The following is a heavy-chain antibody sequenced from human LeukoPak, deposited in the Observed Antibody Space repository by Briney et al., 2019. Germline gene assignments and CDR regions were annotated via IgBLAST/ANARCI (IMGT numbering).Heavy chain of an antibody. J-gene: IGHJ4*02. D-gene: IGHD3-10*01. CDR1: GYTFTSYA. CDR2: INVGNGNT. V-gene: IGHV1-3*01. CDR3: ARDRVTMVRGVIIRADFDY. Sequence: GASVKVSCKASGYTFTSYAMHWVRQAPGQRLEWMGWINVGNGNTKYSQKFQGRVTITRDTSASTAYMELRSLRSDDTAVYYCARDRVTMVRGVIIRADFDYWGQGTLVTVSS.